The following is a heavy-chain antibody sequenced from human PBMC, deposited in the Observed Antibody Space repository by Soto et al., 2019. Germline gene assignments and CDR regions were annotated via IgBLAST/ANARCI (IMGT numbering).Heavy chain of an antibody. J-gene: IGHJ4*02. V-gene: IGHV3-21*01. CDR3: ATDQLSLLNYDY. CDR2: ISSTSIYI. D-gene: IGHD1-1*01. CDR1: GFTFSSYS. Sequence: GGSLRLSCAASGFTFSSYSMNWVRQAPGKGLEWVSTISSTSIYIYYADSVRGRFTISRDNAKNSLYLQMNSLRAEDTAIYYCATDQLSLLNYDYWAQGTLVTAPQ.